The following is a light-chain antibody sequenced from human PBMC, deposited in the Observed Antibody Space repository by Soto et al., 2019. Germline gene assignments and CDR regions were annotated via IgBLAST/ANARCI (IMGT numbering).Light chain of an antibody. J-gene: IGKJ4*01. CDR1: QSVSSSY. CDR2: GAS. V-gene: IGKV3-20*01. CDR3: QQYGSSPLT. Sequence: EIVLTQSPGTLSLSPGERATISCRASQSVSSSYLACYQQKPGQAPRLLIYGASSSATGMPDRFSGSGCGTDLTLPISRLEHEDVVVYYCQQYGSSPLTFGGGTKVEIK.